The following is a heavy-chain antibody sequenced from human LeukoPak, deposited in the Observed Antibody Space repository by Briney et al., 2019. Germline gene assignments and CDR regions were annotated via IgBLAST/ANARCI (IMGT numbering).Heavy chain of an antibody. Sequence: GGSLRLSCAASGFTFSTYAMSWVRQAPGKGLEWVSAISGSGGSTYYAESVKGRFTISRDNSKNTQYLQMNSLRAEDTAVYYCATSWGPDTSAFRWGRDGMDVWGQGTTVIVS. D-gene: IGHD3-16*01. CDR2: ISGSGGST. J-gene: IGHJ6*02. V-gene: IGHV3-23*01. CDR1: GFTFSTYA. CDR3: ATSWGPDTSAFRWGRDGMDV.